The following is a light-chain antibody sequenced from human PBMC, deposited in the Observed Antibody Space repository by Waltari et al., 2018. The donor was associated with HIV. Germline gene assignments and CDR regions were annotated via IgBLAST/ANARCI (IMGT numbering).Light chain of an antibody. CDR3: SSYAGSNKLV. CDR2: EVT. Sequence: QSALTQPPSASGSPGQSVTIPCPGTSSDVGGYNFVPWYQQHPGNAPKLIIYEVTERPSGVPDRFSGSKSGNTASLTVSGLQAEDEADYYCSSYAGSNKLVFGGGTKLTVV. J-gene: IGLJ2*01. V-gene: IGLV2-8*01. CDR1: SSDVGGYNF.